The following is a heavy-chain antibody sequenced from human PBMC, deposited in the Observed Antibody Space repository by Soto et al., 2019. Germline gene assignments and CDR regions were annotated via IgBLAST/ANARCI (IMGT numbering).Heavy chain of an antibody. CDR2: IYYSGST. V-gene: IGHV4-59*01. D-gene: IGHD5-12*01. Sequence: SETLSLTCTVSGGSISSYYWSWIRQPPGKGLEWIGYIYYSGSTNYNPSLKSRVTISVDTSKNQFSLKLGSVTAADTAVYYCARDLEMATIGYFDYWGQGTLVTVSS. CDR1: GGSISSYY. J-gene: IGHJ4*02. CDR3: ARDLEMATIGYFDY.